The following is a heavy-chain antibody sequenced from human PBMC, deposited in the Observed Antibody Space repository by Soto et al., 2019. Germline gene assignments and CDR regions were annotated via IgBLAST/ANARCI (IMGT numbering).Heavy chain of an antibody. J-gene: IGHJ6*02. V-gene: IGHV4-39*01. CDR1: GGSIGSSSHY. CDR3: AKLTYYDFYRPRGTRNYGMDV. D-gene: IGHD3-3*01. CDR2: IYYSGST. Sequence: SETLSLTCTVSGGSIGSSSHYWGWIRQPPGKGLEWIGSIYYSGSTYYNPSLKSRVTISVDTSKNQFSLKLSSVTAADTAVYYCAKLTYYDFYRPRGTRNYGMDVWGQGTTVTVSS.